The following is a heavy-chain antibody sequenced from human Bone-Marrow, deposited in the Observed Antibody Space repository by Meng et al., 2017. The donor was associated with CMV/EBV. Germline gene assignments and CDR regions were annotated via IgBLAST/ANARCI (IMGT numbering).Heavy chain of an antibody. CDR1: GGSISSSSYY. D-gene: IGHD3-22*01. CDR3: ARGRGRYYYDSSGYYGY. J-gene: IGHJ4*02. CDR2: IYYSGST. V-gene: IGHV4-39*07. Sequence: SETLSLTCTVSGGSISSSSYYWGWIRQPPGKGLEWIGSIYYSGSTNYNPSLKSRVTISVDTSKNQFSLKLSSVTAADTAVYYCARGRGRYYYDSSGYYGYWRQGTLVTVSS.